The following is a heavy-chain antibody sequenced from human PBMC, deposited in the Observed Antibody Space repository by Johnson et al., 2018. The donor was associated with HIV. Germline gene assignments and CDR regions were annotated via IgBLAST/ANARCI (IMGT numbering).Heavy chain of an antibody. CDR3: AKDIPRGP. CDR1: GFTFSSYA. Sequence: VQLLESGGGLVQPGGSLRLSCAASGFTFSSYAMSWVRQAPGKGLEWVSGISWNSGSIGYADSVKGRFTISRDNAKNSLYLQMNSLRAEDTALYYCAKDIPRGPWGQGTMVTVSS. V-gene: IGHV3-9*01. CDR2: ISWNSGSI. J-gene: IGHJ3*01.